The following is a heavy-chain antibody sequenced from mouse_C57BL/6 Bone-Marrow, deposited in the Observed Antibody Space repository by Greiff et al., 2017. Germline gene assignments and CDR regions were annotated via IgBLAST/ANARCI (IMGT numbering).Heavy chain of an antibody. Sequence: VQLQQSGPGLVQPSQSLSITCTVSGFSLTSYGVHWVRQSPGKGLEWLGVIWSGGSTDYNAAFISRLSISKDNSKSQVFFKMNSLQADDTAIYYCARNSGYDYDDGASYCDYWGQGTTLTVSS. D-gene: IGHD2-4*01. V-gene: IGHV2-2*01. CDR3: ARNSGYDYDDGASYCDY. CDR1: GFSLTSYG. CDR2: IWSGGST. J-gene: IGHJ2*01.